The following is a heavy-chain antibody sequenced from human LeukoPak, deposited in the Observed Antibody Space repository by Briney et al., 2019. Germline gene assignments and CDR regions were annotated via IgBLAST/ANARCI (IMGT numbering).Heavy chain of an antibody. CDR1: GGSISSYY. D-gene: IGHD1-26*01. J-gene: IGHJ4*02. CDR2: IYHSGST. CDR3: ARDKGSSGSYSFDY. Sequence: SETLSLTCTVSGGSISSYYWSWIRQPPGKGLEWIGYIYHSGSTYYNPSLKSRVTISVDRSKNQFSLKLSSVTAADTAVYYCARDKGSSGSYSFDYWGQGTLVTVSS. V-gene: IGHV4-59*12.